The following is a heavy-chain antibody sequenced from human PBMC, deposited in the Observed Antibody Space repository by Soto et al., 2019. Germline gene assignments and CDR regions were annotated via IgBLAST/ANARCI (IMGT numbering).Heavy chain of an antibody. V-gene: IGHV3-7*01. CDR1: GFTLSSFW. D-gene: IGHD2-15*01. J-gene: IGHJ4*02. Sequence: EVQLVESGGGLVQPGGSLRLSCAASGFTLSSFWMSWVRQAPGKGLEWVANINQGESEKNYVDSVKGRFTISRDTAHNPLYLHMHSLRAEETAVYYCARDAYCSGRSCYVYWGQGTLVTVSS. CDR3: ARDAYCSGRSCYVY. CDR2: INQGESEK.